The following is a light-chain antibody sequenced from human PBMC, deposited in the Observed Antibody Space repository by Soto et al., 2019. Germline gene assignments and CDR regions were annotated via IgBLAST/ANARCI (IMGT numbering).Light chain of an antibody. V-gene: IGLV1-44*01. CDR2: ANN. CDR3: APWDDSLNGPV. CDR1: RSNIGSNT. Sequence: QSVLTQPHSASGTPGQRVTISCSGGRSNIGSNTVNWYQQLPGTAPKLLIYANNQRPSGVPDRFSGSKSGTSASLAISGLQSEDEADYYCAPWDDSLNGPVFGGGTKVTVL. J-gene: IGLJ3*02.